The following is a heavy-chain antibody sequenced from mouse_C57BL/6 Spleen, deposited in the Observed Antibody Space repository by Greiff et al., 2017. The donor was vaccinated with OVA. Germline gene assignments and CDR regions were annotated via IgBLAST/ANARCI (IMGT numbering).Heavy chain of an antibody. CDR1: GYTFTSYW. CDR3: AIDYEDSFEY. D-gene: IGHD1-1*01. Sequence: QVQLQQPGAELVKPGASVKVSCKASGYTFTSYWMHWVKQRPGQGLEWIGRLHPSASDTNYNQKFKGKATLTVDKSSSTAYMQLSSLASEDSAVYYCAIDYEDSFEYWGQGTTLTVSS. J-gene: IGHJ2*01. V-gene: IGHV1-74*01. CDR2: LHPSASDT.